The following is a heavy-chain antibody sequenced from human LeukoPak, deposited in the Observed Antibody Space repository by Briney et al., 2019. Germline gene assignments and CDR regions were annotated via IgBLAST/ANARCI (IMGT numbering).Heavy chain of an antibody. Sequence: SVKVSCKASGGTFSSYAISWVRQAPGQGLEWMGGIIPIFGTANYAQKFQGRVTITAHESTSTAYMELSSLRSEDTAVYYCARDVYCGGDCYSPAYPPYYYGMDVWGQGTTVTVSS. V-gene: IGHV1-69*13. D-gene: IGHD2-21*02. CDR1: GGTFSSYA. CDR3: ARDVYCGGDCYSPAYPPYYYGMDV. CDR2: IIPIFGTA. J-gene: IGHJ6*02.